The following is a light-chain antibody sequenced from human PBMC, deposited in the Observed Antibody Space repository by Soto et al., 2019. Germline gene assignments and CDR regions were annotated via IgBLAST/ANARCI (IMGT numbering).Light chain of an antibody. CDR3: EAWDTNTRV. CDR1: SGHSSYI. CDR2: LEGSGSY. Sequence: QSVLTQSSSASASLGSSVKLTCTLSSGHSSYIIAWHQQQPGKAPRYLMKLEGSGSYNKGSGVPDRFSGSSSGADRYLTISXLQSEDEADYYCEAWDTNTRVFGGGTKLTVL. V-gene: IGLV4-60*03. J-gene: IGLJ2*01.